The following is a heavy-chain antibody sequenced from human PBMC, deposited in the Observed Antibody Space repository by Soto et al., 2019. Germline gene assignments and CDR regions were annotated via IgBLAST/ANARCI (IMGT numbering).Heavy chain of an antibody. CDR3: ARREIQGPIDY. CDR2: IYYSGTT. Sequence: SETLSLTCAVSGYSISSSNWWGWIRQPPGKGLEWIGYIYYSGTTYYNPSLKSRVTMSVDTSKNQFSLKLTSVTAVGTAVYYCARREIQGPIDYWGQGTLVTSPQ. J-gene: IGHJ4*02. CDR1: GYSISSSNW. D-gene: IGHD1-26*01. V-gene: IGHV4-28*01.